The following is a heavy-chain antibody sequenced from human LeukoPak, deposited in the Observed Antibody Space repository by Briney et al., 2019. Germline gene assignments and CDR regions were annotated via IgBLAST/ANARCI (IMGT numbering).Heavy chain of an antibody. V-gene: IGHV3-7*01. J-gene: IGHJ4*02. Sequence: PGGSLRLSCAASGFTFSSYWMSWVRQAPGKALEWVANIKQDGTLTYYVDSVKGRFTISRDNAKNSLFLQMNSLRAEDTAVYYCASVQRTYSLDYWGQGTLVTVSS. CDR2: IKQDGTLT. D-gene: IGHD2-21*01. CDR1: GFTFSSYW. CDR3: ASVQRTYSLDY.